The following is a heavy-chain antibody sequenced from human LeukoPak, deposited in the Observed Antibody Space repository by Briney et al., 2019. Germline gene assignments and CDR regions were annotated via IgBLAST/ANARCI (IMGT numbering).Heavy chain of an antibody. CDR3: ARAYGVATKDWYFDL. D-gene: IGHD5-24*01. V-gene: IGHV4-59*12. J-gene: IGHJ2*01. CDR1: GGSISSYY. CDR2: IYYSGST. Sequence: KPSETLSLTCTVSGGSISSYYWSWIRQPPGKGLEWIGYIYYSGSTNYNPSLKSRVTISVDTSKNQFSLKLSSVTAADTAVYYCARAYGVATKDWYFDLWGRGTLVTVSS.